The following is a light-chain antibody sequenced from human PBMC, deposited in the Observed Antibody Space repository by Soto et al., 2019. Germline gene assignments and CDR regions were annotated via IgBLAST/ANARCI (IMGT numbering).Light chain of an antibody. CDR2: AAS. V-gene: IGKV1-8*01. CDR3: QQYYSYPPA. CDR1: QGISSY. J-gene: IGKJ1*01. Sequence: IQMTQSPSSLSASTGDRVTITCRASQGISSYLAWYQQKPGKAPKLLIYAASTLQSGVPSRFSGSGSGTDFTLTISCLQSEDFATYYCQQYYSYPPAFGQGTKVEIK.